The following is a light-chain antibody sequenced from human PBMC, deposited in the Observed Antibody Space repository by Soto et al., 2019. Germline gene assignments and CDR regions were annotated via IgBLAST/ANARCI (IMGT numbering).Light chain of an antibody. CDR1: QTVISDY. Sequence: EIVLTQSPSTLSLSPGDSATLSCRASQTVISDYLTWYQQTPGQAPRLLIYGASSRATDTPDRFSGRGSGTDFSLTISRLEPGDFAVYYCQVYGNSMWTFGQGTKVEI. CDR2: GAS. V-gene: IGKV3-20*01. J-gene: IGKJ1*01. CDR3: QVYGNSMWT.